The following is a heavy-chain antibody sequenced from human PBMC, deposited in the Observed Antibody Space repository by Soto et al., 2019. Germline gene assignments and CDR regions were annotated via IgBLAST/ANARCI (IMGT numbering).Heavy chain of an antibody. V-gene: IGHV3-48*04. CDR1: GFTFSAYS. Sequence: EVQLVESGGALVQPGRSLRLSCAASGFTFSAYSMNWVRQAPGKGLEWVSLIGSTGSVTHYADSVIGRSTISRDNARNSRYLQMNSLRADYTAVYHCARARPASGRAYAFDIGGQGTMVTVSS. J-gene: IGHJ3*02. CDR3: ARARPASGRAYAFDI. CDR2: IGSTGSVT.